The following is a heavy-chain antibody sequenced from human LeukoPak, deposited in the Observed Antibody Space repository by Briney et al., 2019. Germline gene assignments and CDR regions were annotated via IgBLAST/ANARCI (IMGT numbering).Heavy chain of an antibody. CDR3: ARGPGVDPMIVVGEWFDP. CDR1: GGSISSGGYY. Sequence: SETLSLTCTVSGGSISSGGYYWSWIRQHPGKGLEWIGYIYYSGSTYYNPSLKSRVTISVDTSKNQFSLKLSSVTAADTAVYYCARGPGVDPMIVVGEWFDPWGQGTLVTVSS. CDR2: IYYSGST. J-gene: IGHJ5*02. D-gene: IGHD3-22*01. V-gene: IGHV4-31*03.